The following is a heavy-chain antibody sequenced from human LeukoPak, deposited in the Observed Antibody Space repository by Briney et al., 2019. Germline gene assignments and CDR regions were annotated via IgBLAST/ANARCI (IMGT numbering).Heavy chain of an antibody. Sequence: GGSLRLSCAASGFTFSSYGMSWVRQAPGKGLEWVSAISGSGGSTYYADSVKGRFTISRDNSKNTLYLQMNSLRAEDTAVYYCAKDSGVNYYDSSGYNPYDYWGQGTLVTVSS. CDR1: GFTFSSYG. J-gene: IGHJ4*02. D-gene: IGHD3-22*01. V-gene: IGHV3-23*01. CDR2: ISGSGGST. CDR3: AKDSGVNYYDSSGYNPYDY.